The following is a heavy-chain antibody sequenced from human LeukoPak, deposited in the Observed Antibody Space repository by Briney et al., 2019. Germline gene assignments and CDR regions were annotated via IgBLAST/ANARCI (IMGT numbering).Heavy chain of an antibody. J-gene: IGHJ4*02. D-gene: IGHD3-3*01. CDR1: GGSINNGGYY. CDR3: ARSRSGYYGDVDY. Sequence: SETLSLTCTVSGGSINNGGYYWGWIRQHPGRGLEWIGHIYYSGSTYYNPSLKSRVTMSVDTSKNQFSLKLSSVTAADTAVYYCARSRSGYYGDVDYWGQGTLVTVSS. V-gene: IGHV4-31*03. CDR2: IYYSGST.